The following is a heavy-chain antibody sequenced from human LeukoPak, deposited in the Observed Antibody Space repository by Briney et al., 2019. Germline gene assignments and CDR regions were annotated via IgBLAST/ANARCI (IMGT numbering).Heavy chain of an antibody. CDR1: GGTLSSYA. Sequence: SVKVSYKASGGTLSSYAISWVRQAPGQGLEWMGGIIPIFGTANYAQKFQGRVTITTDESTSTAYMELSSLRSEDTAVYYCASTPCSGGSCHGNYYYYMDVWGKGTTVTVSS. CDR2: IIPIFGTA. J-gene: IGHJ6*03. CDR3: ASTPCSGGSCHGNYYYYMDV. V-gene: IGHV1-69*05. D-gene: IGHD2-15*01.